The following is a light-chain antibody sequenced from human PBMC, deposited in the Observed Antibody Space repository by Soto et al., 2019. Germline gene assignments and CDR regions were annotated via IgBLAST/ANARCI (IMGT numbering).Light chain of an antibody. V-gene: IGLV2-14*01. CDR3: SSYTSSSTFYV. CDR1: SSDVGGYNY. CDR2: DVG. Sequence: QSALTQPASVSGSPGQSITISCTGTSSDVGGYNYVSWYQQHPGKAPKLMIYDVGNRPSGVSNRFSGSKSVNTASLTISGLQSEDEADYYCSSYTSSSTFYVLGTGTKLTVL. J-gene: IGLJ1*01.